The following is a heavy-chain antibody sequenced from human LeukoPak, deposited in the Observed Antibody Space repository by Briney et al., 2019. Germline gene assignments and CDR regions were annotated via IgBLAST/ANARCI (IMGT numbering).Heavy chain of an antibody. Sequence: GGSLRLSCAASGITVSSKFMSWVRQAPGKGLEWVSVIYNSGSAYYPDSVKGRFTISRDSSKNTVLLQMSSLRAEDTAAYYCSSGRTGAIVPNEYWGQGTLVTVSS. CDR2: IYNSGSA. CDR3: SSGRTGAIVPNEY. V-gene: IGHV3-53*01. J-gene: IGHJ4*02. CDR1: GITVSSKF. D-gene: IGHD3-16*02.